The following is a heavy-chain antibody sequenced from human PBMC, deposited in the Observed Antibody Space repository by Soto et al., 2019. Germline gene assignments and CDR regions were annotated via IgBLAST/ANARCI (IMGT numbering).Heavy chain of an antibody. J-gene: IGHJ3*02. Sequence: QMQLVQSGPEVKKPGTSVKVSCKASGFTFTSSAVQWVRQARGQRLEWIGWIVVGSGNTNYAQKFQERVTITRDMSTSTAYMELSSLRSEDTAVYYCAATRYDYVWGNYRFDAFDIWGQGTMVTVSS. CDR2: IVVGSGNT. CDR1: GFTFTSSA. CDR3: AATRYDYVWGNYRFDAFDI. D-gene: IGHD3-16*02. V-gene: IGHV1-58*01.